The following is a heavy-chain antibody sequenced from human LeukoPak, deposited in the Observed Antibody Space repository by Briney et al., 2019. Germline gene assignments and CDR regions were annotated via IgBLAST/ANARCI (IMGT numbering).Heavy chain of an antibody. J-gene: IGHJ3*02. CDR3: ARDGFGEFRAFDI. Sequence: SVKGRFTISRDNSKNTLYLQMNSLRAEDTAVYYCARDGFGEFRAFDIWGQGTMVTVSS. V-gene: IGHV3-30*01. D-gene: IGHD3-10*01.